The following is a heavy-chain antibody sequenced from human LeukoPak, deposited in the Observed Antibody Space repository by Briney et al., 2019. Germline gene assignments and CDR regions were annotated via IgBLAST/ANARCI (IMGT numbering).Heavy chain of an antibody. Sequence: ASVKVSCKASGYSITDYYIHWVRQTRGQGREWLGWGDPRTGAAVYAQKFQGRVTMTRDTSLNTAYMEMTGLIFDHTAVYFCGRDNYGDFDYWGQGTLVSVPS. CDR3: GRDNYGDFDY. V-gene: IGHV1-2*02. CDR1: GYSITDYY. D-gene: IGHD3-16*01. CDR2: GDPRTGAA. J-gene: IGHJ4*02.